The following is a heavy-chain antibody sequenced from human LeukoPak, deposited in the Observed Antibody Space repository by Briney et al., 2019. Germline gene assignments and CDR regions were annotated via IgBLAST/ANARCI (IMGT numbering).Heavy chain of an antibody. D-gene: IGHD3-3*01. V-gene: IGHV4-34*01. Sequence: GSLRLSCAASTFTFNNAWVNWVRQPPGKGLEWIGEINHSGSTNYNPSLKSRVTISVDTSKNQFSLKLSSVTAADTAVYYCARGGIFRDFGYWGQGTLVTVSS. CDR1: TFTFNNAW. CDR2: INHSGST. CDR3: ARGGIFRDFGY. J-gene: IGHJ4*02.